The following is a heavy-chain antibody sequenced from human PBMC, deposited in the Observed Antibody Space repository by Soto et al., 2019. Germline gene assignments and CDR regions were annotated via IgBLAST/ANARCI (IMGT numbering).Heavy chain of an antibody. D-gene: IGHD6-6*01. CDR3: AGHYSRSWVYNY. CDR1: GVSITSGGHY. CDR2: IYYSGST. V-gene: IGHV4-31*03. J-gene: IGHJ4*02. Sequence: PSETLSLTCTVSGVSITSGGHYCIWIGQRPGKGLEWIGIIYYSGSTSYHPSLKSRATISLDTSKNQFSLKLSSVTAADTAVYYCAGHYSRSWVYNYWGQGTLVTVS.